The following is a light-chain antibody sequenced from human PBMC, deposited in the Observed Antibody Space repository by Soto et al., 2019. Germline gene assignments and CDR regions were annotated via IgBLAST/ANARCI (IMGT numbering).Light chain of an antibody. V-gene: IGKV3-15*01. Sequence: EIVMTQSPATLSVSPGERATLSCRASQSVSSDLAWYHQKPGQAPRLFIYGASTRATAIPHRFSGSGSGTEFTLTTSRLQSEDFAVYYCQQYDNWPITCGQGTRLEIK. J-gene: IGKJ5*01. CDR3: QQYDNWPIT. CDR2: GAS. CDR1: QSVSSD.